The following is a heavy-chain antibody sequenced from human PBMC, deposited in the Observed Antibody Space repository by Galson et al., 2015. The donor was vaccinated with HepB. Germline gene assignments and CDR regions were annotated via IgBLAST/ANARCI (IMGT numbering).Heavy chain of an antibody. Sequence: SLRLSCAASGFTFSSYSMNWVRQAPGKGLEWVSSISSSSSYIYYADSVKGRFTTSRDNAKNSLYLQMNSLRAEDTAVYYCASRRITIFGVVNAFDIWGQGTMVTVSS. D-gene: IGHD3-3*01. CDR2: ISSSSSYI. CDR1: GFTFSSYS. CDR3: ASRRITIFGVVNAFDI. V-gene: IGHV3-21*01. J-gene: IGHJ3*02.